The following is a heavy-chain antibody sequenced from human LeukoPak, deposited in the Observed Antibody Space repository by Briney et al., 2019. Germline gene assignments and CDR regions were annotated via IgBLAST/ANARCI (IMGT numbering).Heavy chain of an antibody. J-gene: IGHJ4*02. CDR3: ARDGSTSPFDY. V-gene: IGHV3-53*01. CDR2: IYSGGGT. D-gene: IGHD2-2*03. CDR1: GFSFSSYA. Sequence: GGSLRLSCAASGFSFSSYAMSWVRQAPGKGLEWVTIIYSGGGTYYADSVKGRFTISRDDSKNTVSLQMNSLRAEDTAVYYCARDGSTSPFDYWGQGTLVTVSS.